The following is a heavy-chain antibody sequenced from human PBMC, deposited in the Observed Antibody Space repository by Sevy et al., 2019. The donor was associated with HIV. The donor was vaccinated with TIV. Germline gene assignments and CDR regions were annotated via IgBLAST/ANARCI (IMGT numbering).Heavy chain of an antibody. CDR1: GFTFSNYG. Sequence: GGSLRLSCAASGFTFSNYGMHWVRQAPGKGLDWVAVIWYDGINRYYADSVKGRFTISRDNSKNTLYLQMNSLRAEDTAVYYCARDNLLPIMVSMVRGALSYYFDYWGQGTLVTVSS. CDR2: IWYDGINR. CDR3: ARDNLLPIMVSMVRGALSYYFDY. J-gene: IGHJ4*02. D-gene: IGHD3-10*01. V-gene: IGHV3-33*01.